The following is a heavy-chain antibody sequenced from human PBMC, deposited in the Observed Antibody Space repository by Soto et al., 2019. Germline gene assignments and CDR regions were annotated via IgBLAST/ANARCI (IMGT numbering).Heavy chain of an antibody. V-gene: IGHV4-34*01. D-gene: IGHD3-22*01. CDR3: ARGAPPSYYYDSSGYYSYYFDY. J-gene: IGHJ4*03. Sequence: PSETLSLTCAVYGGSFSGYYWSWIRQPPGKGLEWIGEINHSGSTNYNPSLKSRVTISVDTSKNQFSLKLSSVTAADTAVYYCARGAPPSYYYDSSGYYSYYFDYWGQGTMVTVSS. CDR1: GGSFSGYY. CDR2: INHSGST.